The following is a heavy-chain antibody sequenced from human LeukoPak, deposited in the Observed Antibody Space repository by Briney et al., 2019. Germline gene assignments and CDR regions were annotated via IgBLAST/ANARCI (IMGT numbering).Heavy chain of an antibody. Sequence: PSETLSLTCTVSGGSVSSGSYYWSWIRQPPGKGLEWIGYIYYSGSTNYNPSLKSRVTISVDTSKNQFSLKLSSVTAADTAVYYCARSSGVRNGMDVWGQGTTVTVSS. D-gene: IGHD3-10*01. V-gene: IGHV4-61*01. CDR1: GGSVSSGSYY. CDR3: ARSSGVRNGMDV. CDR2: IYYSGST. J-gene: IGHJ6*02.